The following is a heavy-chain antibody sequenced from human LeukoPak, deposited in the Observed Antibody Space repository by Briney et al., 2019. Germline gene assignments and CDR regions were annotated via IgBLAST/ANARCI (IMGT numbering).Heavy chain of an antibody. Sequence: SETLSLTCTVSGYSISSGHYWGWIRQPPGKGLEWIGSIYHSGSTYYNPSLKSRVTISVDTSKNQFSLKLSSVTAADTAVYYCAREDIAVAGTVAYWGQGTLVTVSS. J-gene: IGHJ4*02. CDR1: GYSISSGHY. CDR2: IYHSGST. D-gene: IGHD6-19*01. V-gene: IGHV4-38-2*02. CDR3: AREDIAVAGTVAY.